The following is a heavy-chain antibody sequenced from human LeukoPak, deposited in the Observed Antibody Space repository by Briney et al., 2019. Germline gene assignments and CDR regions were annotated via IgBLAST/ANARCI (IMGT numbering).Heavy chain of an antibody. J-gene: IGHJ5*02. Sequence: GGSLRLSCAASGFTFSSYWMSWVRQAPGKGLEWVANIKQDGSEKYYVDSVKGRFTISRDNAKNSLYLQMNSLRAEDTAVYYCATVYCSGWYDWYDPWGQGTLVTVSS. V-gene: IGHV3-7*01. CDR1: GFTFSSYW. CDR2: IKQDGSEK. CDR3: ATVYCSGWYDWYDP. D-gene: IGHD6-19*01.